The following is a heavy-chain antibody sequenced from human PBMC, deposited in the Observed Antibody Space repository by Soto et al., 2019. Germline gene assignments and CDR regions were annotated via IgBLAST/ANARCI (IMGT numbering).Heavy chain of an antibody. CDR1: GGSISSGGYS. CDR2: IYHSGST. J-gene: IGHJ4*02. V-gene: IGHV4-30-2*01. CDR3: ASNMITFGGVIVYSDY. D-gene: IGHD3-16*02. Sequence: QLQLQESGSGLVKPSQTLSLTCAVSGGSISSGGYSWSWIRQPPGKGLEWIGYIYHSGSTYYNPSLKSRVTISVDRSKNQFSLKLSSVTAADTAVYYCASNMITFGGVIVYSDYWGQGTLVTVSS.